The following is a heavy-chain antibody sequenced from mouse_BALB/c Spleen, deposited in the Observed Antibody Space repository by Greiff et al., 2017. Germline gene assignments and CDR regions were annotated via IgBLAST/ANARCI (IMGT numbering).Heavy chain of an antibody. CDR3: ARATVVAHYAMDY. Sequence: EVQRVESGGGLVQPGGSRKLSCAASGFTFSDYGMAWVRQAPGKGPEWVAFISNLAYSIYYADTVTGRFTISRENAKNTLYLEMSSLRSEDTAMYYCARATVVAHYAMDYWGQGTSVTVSS. CDR2: ISNLAYSI. V-gene: IGHV5-15*02. D-gene: IGHD1-1*01. CDR1: GFTFSDYG. J-gene: IGHJ4*01.